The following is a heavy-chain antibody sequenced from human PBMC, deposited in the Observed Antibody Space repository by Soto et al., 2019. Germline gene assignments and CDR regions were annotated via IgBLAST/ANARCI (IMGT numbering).Heavy chain of an antibody. Sequence: ASVKVSCKASGYTFTSYAMHWVRQAPGQRLEWMGWINTGNGNTKYSQKFQGRVTITRDTSASTAYMELSSLRSEDTAVYYCARGLSAGNWFDPWGQGTLVTVSS. CDR1: GYTFTSYA. CDR3: ARGLSAGNWFDP. D-gene: IGHD2-21*02. J-gene: IGHJ5*02. V-gene: IGHV1-3*04. CDR2: INTGNGNT.